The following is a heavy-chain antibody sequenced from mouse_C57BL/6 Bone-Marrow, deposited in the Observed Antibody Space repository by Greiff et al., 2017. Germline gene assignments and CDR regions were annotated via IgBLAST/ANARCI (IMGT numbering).Heavy chain of an antibody. CDR1: GYAFTNYL. V-gene: IGHV1-54*01. CDR2: INPGSGGT. Sequence: VQLQQSGAELVRPGTSVKVSCKASGYAFTNYLIEWVKQRPGQGLEWIGVINPGSGGTNYNEKFKGKATLTADKCSSTAYMQLSSRASEDSAVCFCARCGLRGDNWGQGTTLTVSS. CDR3: ARCGLRGDN. J-gene: IGHJ2*01.